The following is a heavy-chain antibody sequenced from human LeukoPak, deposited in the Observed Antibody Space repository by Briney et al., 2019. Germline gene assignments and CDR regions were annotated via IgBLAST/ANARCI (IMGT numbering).Heavy chain of an antibody. CDR1: EFTFSTNA. J-gene: IGHJ4*02. D-gene: IGHD4-17*01. V-gene: IGHV3-53*04. Sequence: GGSRRLSCAASEFTFSTNAMSWVRHAPGKGMDWVSVIYSGCSTYYADSVKGRFTISRHNSKNTLYLQMTSLRAEDTSVYYCARGYGEFDYWGQGTLVTVSS. CDR3: ARGYGEFDY. CDR2: IYSGCST.